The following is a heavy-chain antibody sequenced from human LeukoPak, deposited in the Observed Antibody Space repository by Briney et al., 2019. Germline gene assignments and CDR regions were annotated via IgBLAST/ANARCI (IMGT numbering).Heavy chain of an antibody. J-gene: IGHJ4*02. D-gene: IGHD1-26*01. CDR2: ISYDGSNN. CDR1: GFTFFSYG. CDR3: AKGPVSGSRSPLDY. Sequence: GGSLRLSCAASGFTFFSYGMHWVRKGPRKGLEWVAGISYDGSNNNYVDSVKGRFTISRDNSKNTLYLEMISLRIEDTAVYYCAKGPVSGSRSPLDYWGQGTLVTVSS. V-gene: IGHV3-30*18.